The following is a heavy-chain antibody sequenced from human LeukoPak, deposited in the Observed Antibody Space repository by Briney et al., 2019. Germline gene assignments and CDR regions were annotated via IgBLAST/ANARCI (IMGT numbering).Heavy chain of an antibody. CDR1: EFTFRSYS. V-gene: IGHV3-23*01. CDR2: ISGSGGST. J-gene: IGHJ4*02. CDR3: AKRGIKLWLRFPFFDY. D-gene: IGHD5-12*01. Sequence: PGGSLRLSCAGSEFTFRSYSMHWVRQAPGKGLEWVSAISGSGGSTYYADSVKGRFTISRDNSKNTLYLQMNSLRAEDTAVYYCAKRGIKLWLRFPFFDYWGQGTLVTVSS.